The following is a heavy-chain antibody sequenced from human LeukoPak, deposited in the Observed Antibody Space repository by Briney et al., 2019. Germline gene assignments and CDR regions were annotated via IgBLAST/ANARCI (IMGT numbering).Heavy chain of an antibody. CDR3: ALGRGFGEFGAFDI. J-gene: IGHJ3*02. V-gene: IGHV4-59*06. D-gene: IGHD3-10*01. Sequence: PSETPSLTCTVSGGSINNYYWSWIRQPPGKGLEWIGYIYYSGSTYYNPSLKSRVTISVDTSKNQFSLKLSSVTAADTAVYYCALGRGFGEFGAFDIWGQGTMVTVSS. CDR2: IYYSGST. CDR1: GGSINNYY.